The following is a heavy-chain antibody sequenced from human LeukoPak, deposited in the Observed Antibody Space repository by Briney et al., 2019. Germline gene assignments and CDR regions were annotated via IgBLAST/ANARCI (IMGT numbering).Heavy chain of an antibody. CDR1: GDTFSSYA. D-gene: IGHD2-2*01. CDR3: ARGRYLSRVRDCSSTSCYYSYYYYYMDV. J-gene: IGHJ6*03. CDR2: IIPIFGTA. V-gene: IGHV1-69*05. Sequence: SVKVSCKASGDTFSSYAISWVRQAPGQGLAWMGGIIPIFGTANYAQKFQGGVTITTDESTSTAYMELSSLRSEDTAVYYCARGRYLSRVRDCSSTSCYYSYYYYYMDVWGKGTTVTVSS.